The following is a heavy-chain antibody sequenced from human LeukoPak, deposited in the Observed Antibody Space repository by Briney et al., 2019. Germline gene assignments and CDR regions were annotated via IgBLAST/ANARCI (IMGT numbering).Heavy chain of an antibody. CDR1: GFSFSIYW. CDR3: ARSPVDTAMGELDY. J-gene: IGHJ4*02. D-gene: IGHD5-18*01. V-gene: IGHV3-21*01. Sequence: GGSLRLSCAASGFSFSIYWMNWVRQAPGKGLEWVSSISSSSSYIYYADSVKGRFTISRDNAKNSLYLQMNSLRAEDTAVYYCARSPVDTAMGELDYWGQGTLVTVSS. CDR2: ISSSSSYI.